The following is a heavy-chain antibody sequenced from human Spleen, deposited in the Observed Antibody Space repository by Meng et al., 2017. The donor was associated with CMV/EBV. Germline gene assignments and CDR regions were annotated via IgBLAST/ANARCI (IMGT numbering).Heavy chain of an antibody. J-gene: IGHJ6*02. Sequence: GGSLRLSCAASGFTVSSNYMSWVRQAPGKGLEWVSVIYSGGSTYYADSVKGRFTISRDNSKNTVYLQMNSLRAEDTAVYYCAKEAWDYGMDVWGQGTTVTVSS. CDR3: AKEAWDYGMDV. CDR1: GFTVSSNY. CDR2: IYSGGST. V-gene: IGHV3-53*01. D-gene: IGHD7-27*01.